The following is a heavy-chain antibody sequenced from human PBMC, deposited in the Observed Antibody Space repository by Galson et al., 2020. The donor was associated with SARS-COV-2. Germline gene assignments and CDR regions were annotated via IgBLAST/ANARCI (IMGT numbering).Heavy chain of an antibody. J-gene: IGHJ4*02. CDR3: ARGHHDYEGSSFDS. D-gene: IGHD4-17*01. CDR1: RSTFSDYY. CDR2: ISSSSRYT. V-gene: IGHV3-11*06. Sequence: GESLKISPAASRSTFSDYYMSWLRQAPGKGLEWVSFISSSSRYTNYADSVKGRFTISRDNAKNSLYLQMNSLRADDTAVYYCARGHHDYEGSSFDSWGQGTLVTVSS.